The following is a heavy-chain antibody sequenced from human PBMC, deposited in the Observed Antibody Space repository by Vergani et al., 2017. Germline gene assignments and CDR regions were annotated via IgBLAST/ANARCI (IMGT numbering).Heavy chain of an antibody. CDR2: ISWNSGSI. CDR1: GFTFDDYA. Sequence: EVQLVESGGGLVQPGRSLRLSCAASGFTFDDYAMHWARQAPGKGLEWVSGISWNSGSIGYADSVKGRFTLSTDNAKNSLYLQMNRLRAEDTALYYCAKDGPRYWMDVGGEGTTATASS. J-gene: IGHJ6*04. CDR3: AKDGPRYWMDV. V-gene: IGHV3-9*01.